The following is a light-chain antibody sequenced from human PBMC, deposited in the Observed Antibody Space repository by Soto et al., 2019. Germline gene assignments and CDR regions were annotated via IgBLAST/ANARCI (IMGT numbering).Light chain of an antibody. CDR2: DAS. CDR1: QRISTY. J-gene: IGKJ5*01. Sequence: EIVLTHSPVTLSLSPGERATLSFRASQRISTYLAWYQQKPGQAPRLFIYDASNGATGIPARFSGSGSGTDFTLTISSLEPEDFAVYYCQQRSEWPITFGQGTRLEIK. V-gene: IGKV3-11*01. CDR3: QQRSEWPIT.